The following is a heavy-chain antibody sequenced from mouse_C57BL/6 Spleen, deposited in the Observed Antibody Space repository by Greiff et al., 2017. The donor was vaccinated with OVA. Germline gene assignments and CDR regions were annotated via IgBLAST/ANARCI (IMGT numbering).Heavy chain of an antibody. Sequence: QVQLQQPGAELVKPGASVKMSCKASGYTFTSYWITWVKQRPGQGLEWIGDIYPGSGSTNYNAKFKSKATLTVDTSSSTAYMQLSSLTSEDSAVYYCAILLRRNWYFDVWGTGTTVTVSS. CDR1: GYTFTSYW. CDR3: AILLRRNWYFDV. D-gene: IGHD1-1*01. CDR2: IYPGSGST. V-gene: IGHV1-55*01. J-gene: IGHJ1*03.